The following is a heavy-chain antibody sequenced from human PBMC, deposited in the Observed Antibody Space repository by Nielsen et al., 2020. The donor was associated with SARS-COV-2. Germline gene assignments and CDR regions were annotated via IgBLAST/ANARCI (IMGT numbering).Heavy chain of an antibody. D-gene: IGHD3-10*01. CDR2: INPNSGGT. V-gene: IGHV1-46*01. Sequence: WVRQAPGQGLEWMGRINPNSGGTSYAQKFQGRVTMTRDTSTSTVYMELSSLRSEDTAVYYCARDGNYMVRGVIITGSFDYWGQGTLVTVSS. J-gene: IGHJ4*02. CDR3: ARDGNYMVRGVIITGSFDY.